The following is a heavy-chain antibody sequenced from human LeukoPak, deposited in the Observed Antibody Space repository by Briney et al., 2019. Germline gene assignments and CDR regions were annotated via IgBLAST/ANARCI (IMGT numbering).Heavy chain of an antibody. D-gene: IGHD5-24*01. Sequence: PGGSLRLSCAASGFAFISYSINWVRQAPGKGLEWVSSTSSGSDYIYYADSMKGRFSTSRDNAKNSLYLQMNSLRVEDTAVYYCAKAWRNGYNSLDYWGQGTPVTASS. CDR3: AKAWRNGYNSLDY. V-gene: IGHV3-21*01. CDR1: GFAFISYS. J-gene: IGHJ4*02. CDR2: TSSGSDYI.